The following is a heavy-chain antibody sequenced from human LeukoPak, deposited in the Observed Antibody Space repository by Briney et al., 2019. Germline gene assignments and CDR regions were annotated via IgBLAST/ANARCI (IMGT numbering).Heavy chain of an antibody. CDR2: ISSSSSTI. CDR3: ALGWYAIDY. D-gene: IGHD6-19*01. CDR1: GITFGRYS. J-gene: IGHJ4*02. Sequence: GGSLRLSCAASGITFGRYSMNWVRQAPGKGLELVSYISSSSSTIYYADSVKGRFTISRDNAKNSLYLQMNSLRAEDTALYYCALGWYAIDYWGQGTLVTVSS. V-gene: IGHV3-48*04.